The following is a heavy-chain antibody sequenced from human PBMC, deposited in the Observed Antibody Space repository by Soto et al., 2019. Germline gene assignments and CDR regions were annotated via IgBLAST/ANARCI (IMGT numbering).Heavy chain of an antibody. J-gene: IGHJ4*02. CDR2: ISAYNGNT. D-gene: IGHD4-17*01. Sequence: ASVKVSCKASGYTFTIYGISCVLQAPGQGLEWMGWISAYNGNTNYAQKLQGRVTMTTDTSTSTAYMELRSLRSDDTAVYYCARVPGDYSIDYWGQGTLVTVSS. CDR3: ARVPGDYSIDY. V-gene: IGHV1-18*01. CDR1: GYTFTIYG.